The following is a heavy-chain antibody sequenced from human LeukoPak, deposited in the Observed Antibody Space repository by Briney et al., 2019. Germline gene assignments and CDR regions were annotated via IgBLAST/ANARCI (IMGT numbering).Heavy chain of an antibody. CDR2: INSDGSST. J-gene: IGHJ4*02. Sequence: GGSLRLSCAASGFTFSSYWMHWVRQAPGKGLVWVSRINSDGSSTSYADSVKGRFTISRDNAKNTLYLQMNSLRAEDTAVYCCARGKVDTAMAIDYWGQGTLVTVSS. V-gene: IGHV3-74*01. CDR1: GFTFSSYW. D-gene: IGHD5-18*01. CDR3: ARGKVDTAMAIDY.